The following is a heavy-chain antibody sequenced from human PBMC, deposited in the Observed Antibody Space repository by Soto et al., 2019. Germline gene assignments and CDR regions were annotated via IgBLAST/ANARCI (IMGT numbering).Heavy chain of an antibody. CDR1: AGSISSSHW. V-gene: IGHV4-4*02. Sequence: QVQLQESGPGLVKPSGTLSLTCAVSAGSISSSHWWSWVRQPPGKGLEWIGEIYHSGSTNYNPSLQSRVTISLDKSKHQFSLNLSSVTAADTAVYYCARDATGTFDYWGQGTLVTVSS. CDR2: IYHSGST. J-gene: IGHJ4*02. D-gene: IGHD1-1*01. CDR3: ARDATGTFDY.